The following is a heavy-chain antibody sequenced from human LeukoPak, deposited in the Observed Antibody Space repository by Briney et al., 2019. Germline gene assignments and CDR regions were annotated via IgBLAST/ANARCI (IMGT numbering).Heavy chain of an antibody. CDR1: GGSISSRSDY. CDR2: LDSSGST. V-gene: IGHV4-39*01. D-gene: IGHD4-23*01. Sequence: SETLSLTCTVSGGSISSRSDYWGWIRQTPGKGLEWIGNLDSSGSTYYNPSLKSRVTTSVGTSKNQFSLNLRSVTAADTAIYFCSRSHDYGGLYFYYYMDVWGKGTTVTVSS. J-gene: IGHJ6*03. CDR3: SRSHDYGGLYFYYYMDV.